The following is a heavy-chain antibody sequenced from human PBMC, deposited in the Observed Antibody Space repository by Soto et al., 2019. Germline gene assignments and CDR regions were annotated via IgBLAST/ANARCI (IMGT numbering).Heavy chain of an antibody. J-gene: IGHJ3*02. CDR2: INPTGSMT. CDR3: TRDTGYDHDAFDI. CDR1: GYSFITSYY. V-gene: IGHV1-46*01. Sequence: ASVKVSCKASGYSFITSYYMHWVRQAPGQGLEWMGIINPTGSMTKYSQRFQGRLTMTRDTSTSTDYMELTTLTSEDTAVYFCTRDTGYDHDAFDIWGQGTMVTVSS. D-gene: IGHD5-12*01.